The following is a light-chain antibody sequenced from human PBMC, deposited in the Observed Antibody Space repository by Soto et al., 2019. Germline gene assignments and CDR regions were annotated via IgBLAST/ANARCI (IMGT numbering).Light chain of an antibody. Sequence: QSALTQPRSVSGSPGQSVTISCCGTSSDVGGYNYVSWYQQHPGKAPKLMIYDVSKRPSGVPDRFSGSKSGNTASLTISGLQPEDEADYYCCSYAGIYTFYVFGTGTKLTVL. CDR1: SSDVGGYNY. CDR3: CSYAGIYTFYV. CDR2: DVS. J-gene: IGLJ1*01. V-gene: IGLV2-11*01.